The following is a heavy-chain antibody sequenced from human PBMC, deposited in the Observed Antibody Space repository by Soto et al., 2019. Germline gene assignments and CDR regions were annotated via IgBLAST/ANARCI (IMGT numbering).Heavy chain of an antibody. CDR1: GFTFSSYA. V-gene: IGHV3-21*01. D-gene: IGHD2-15*01. CDR2: ISSSASHI. J-gene: IGHJ5*02. Sequence: GGSLRLSCAASGFTFSSYAMSWVRQAPGKGLEWVSSISSSASHINYADSVKGRFTISRDNAKKSLYLQMNSLRAEDTAVYYFARGYTGYCSGGTCYWFDPWGQGTLVTVSS. CDR3: ARGYTGYCSGGTCYWFDP.